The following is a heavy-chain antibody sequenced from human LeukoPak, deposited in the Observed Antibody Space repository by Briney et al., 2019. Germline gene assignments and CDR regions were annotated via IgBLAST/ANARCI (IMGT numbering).Heavy chain of an antibody. D-gene: IGHD6-19*01. Sequence: ASVKVSCKASGYTFTGYYMHWVRQAPGKGLEWMGGFDPEDGETIYAQKFQGRVTMTEDTSTDTAYMELSSLRSEDTAVYYCASDIAVAGGYAFDIWGQGTMVTVSS. J-gene: IGHJ3*02. CDR3: ASDIAVAGGYAFDI. V-gene: IGHV1-24*01. CDR1: GYTFTGYY. CDR2: FDPEDGET.